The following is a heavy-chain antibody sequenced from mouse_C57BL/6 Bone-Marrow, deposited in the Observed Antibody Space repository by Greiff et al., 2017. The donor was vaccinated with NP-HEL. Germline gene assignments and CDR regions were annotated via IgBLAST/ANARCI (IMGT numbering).Heavy chain of an antibody. J-gene: IGHJ3*01. Sequence: EVMLVESGGGLVQPKGSLKLSCAASGFTFNTYAMHWVRQAPGKGLEWVARIRSKSSNYATYFADSVKDRFTISRDDAQSMLYLQMNNLKTEDTAMYYCVRESSSYTWFAYWGQGALVTVSA. CDR3: VRESSSYTWFAY. D-gene: IGHD1-1*01. CDR2: IRSKSSNYAT. V-gene: IGHV10-3*01. CDR1: GFTFNTYA.